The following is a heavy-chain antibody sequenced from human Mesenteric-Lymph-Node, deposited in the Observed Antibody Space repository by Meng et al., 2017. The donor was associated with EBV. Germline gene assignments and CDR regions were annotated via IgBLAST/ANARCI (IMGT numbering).Heavy chain of an antibody. V-gene: IGHV3-30-3*02. D-gene: IGHD1-26*01. CDR1: GFTFSSYA. J-gene: IGHJ4*02. CDR2: ISYDGSNE. CDR3: VKQALVGAFEY. Sequence: VQLVESGGGVVQHGRXXGLSCAASGFTFSSYAMHWVRQAPGKGLEWVAVISYDGSNEFYADSVKGRFTISRDNSKNSVYLQMNSLRPEDTALYYCVKQALVGAFEYWGQGTLVTVSS.